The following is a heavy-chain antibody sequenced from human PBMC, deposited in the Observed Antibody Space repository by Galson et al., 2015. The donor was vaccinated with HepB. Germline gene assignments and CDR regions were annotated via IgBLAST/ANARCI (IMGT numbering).Heavy chain of an antibody. CDR3: ARVEYSSSWYQDY. CDR2: ITTSSSYI. D-gene: IGHD6-13*01. Sequence: SLRLSCAASGFTFSSYSMNWVRQAPGKGLEWVSSITTSSSYIYYADSVKGRFTISRDNAKNSLYLQMNSLRAEDTAVYYCARVEYSSSWYQDYWGKGTLVIVSS. V-gene: IGHV3-21*01. CDR1: GFTFSSYS. J-gene: IGHJ4*02.